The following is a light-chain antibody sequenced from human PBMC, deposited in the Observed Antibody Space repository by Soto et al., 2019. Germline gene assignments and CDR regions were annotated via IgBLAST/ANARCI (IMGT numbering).Light chain of an antibody. J-gene: IGKJ3*01. CDR1: QGVSNY. V-gene: IGKV1-27*01. CDR3: QNYNNAPFT. CDR2: ASS. Sequence: DIQMTQSPSSLSASVGDRVSITCRASQGVSNYLAWYQQKPGKIPKLLISASSTLQSGVPSRFRGSGSGTDFTLTISSLQPEDVATYYCQNYNNAPFTFGPGTKVDIK.